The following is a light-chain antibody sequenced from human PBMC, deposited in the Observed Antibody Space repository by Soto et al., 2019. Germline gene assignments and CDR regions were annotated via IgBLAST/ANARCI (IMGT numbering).Light chain of an antibody. J-gene: IGKJ5*01. V-gene: IGKV3D-15*01. Sequence: DIVLTQSPPTQSLCPVERWTVSCRASQSIGLAIAWYQQKPGQAPRLLIYAASSRATGIPDRFSGGGPGTDFTLTISSLQSEDFAVYYCQKYYDWPINCGKGQRRAIK. CDR3: QKYYDWPIN. CDR2: AAS. CDR1: QSIGLA.